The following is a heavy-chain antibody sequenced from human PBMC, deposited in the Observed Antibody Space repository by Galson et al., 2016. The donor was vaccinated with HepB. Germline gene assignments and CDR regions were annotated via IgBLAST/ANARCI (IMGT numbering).Heavy chain of an antibody. CDR1: GGSINTYY. J-gene: IGHJ6*02. Sequence: ETLSLTCTVSGGSINTYYWSWIRQPPGKGLEWVGYINYIGTTNYSPSLKSRVSLSVDTSKNQFSLKLTSVTAADTAVYYCARGPADYYDRSAYKYYDYYYGMDVWGQGTTVTVSS. D-gene: IGHD3-22*01. CDR2: INYIGTT. CDR3: ARGPADYYDRSAYKYYDYYYGMDV. V-gene: IGHV4-59*01.